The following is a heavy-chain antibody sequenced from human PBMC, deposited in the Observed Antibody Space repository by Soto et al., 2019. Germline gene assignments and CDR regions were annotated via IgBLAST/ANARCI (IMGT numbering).Heavy chain of an antibody. CDR1: GYTFSSYG. V-gene: IGHV1-18*01. CDR3: ARESGFGGYDFFYGMDV. D-gene: IGHD5-12*01. CDR2: ISAYNGHT. Sequence: ASVKVSCKTSGYTFSSYGIIWVRQAPGQGLEWMGGISAYNGHTDYAQKFQGRVTLTTDESTSTAYMELSSLRSEDTAVYYCARESGFGGYDFFYGMDVWGQGTTVTAP. J-gene: IGHJ6*02.